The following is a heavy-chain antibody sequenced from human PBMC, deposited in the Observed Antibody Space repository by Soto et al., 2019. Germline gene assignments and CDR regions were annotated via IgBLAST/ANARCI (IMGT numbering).Heavy chain of an antibody. CDR1: GGSVSSGSYY. J-gene: IGHJ4*02. D-gene: IGHD6-13*01. CDR3: ARTYSSSWYELDY. CDR2: IYYSGST. Sequence: SETLSLTCTVSGGSVSSGSYYWSWIRQPPGKGLEWIGYIYYSGSTNYNPSLKSRVTISVDTSKNQFSLKLSSVTAADTAVYYCARTYSSSWYELDYWGQGTLVTVSS. V-gene: IGHV4-61*01.